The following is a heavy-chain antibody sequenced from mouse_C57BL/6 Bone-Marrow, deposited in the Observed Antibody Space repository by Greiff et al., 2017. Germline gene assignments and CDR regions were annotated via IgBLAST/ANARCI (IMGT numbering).Heavy chain of an antibody. D-gene: IGHD1-1*01. Sequence: EVMLVESGGGLVQPGGSMKLSCVASGFTFSNYWMNWVRQSPEKGLEWVAQIRLKSDNYATHYAESVKGRFTISRDDSKSSVYLQMNNLRAEDTGIYYCTGGSYRYFDVWGTGTTVTVSS. J-gene: IGHJ1*03. CDR1: GFTFSNYW. CDR2: IRLKSDNYAT. CDR3: TGGSYRYFDV. V-gene: IGHV6-3*01.